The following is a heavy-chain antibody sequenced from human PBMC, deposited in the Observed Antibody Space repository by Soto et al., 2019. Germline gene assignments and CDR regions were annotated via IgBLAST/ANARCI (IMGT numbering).Heavy chain of an antibody. CDR2: ISYDGSNK. V-gene: IGHV3-30*18. CDR1: GFTFSTYG. D-gene: IGHD6-19*01. Sequence: ESGGGVVQPGRSLRLSCAASGFTFSTYGMHWVRQAPGKGLEWVAVISYDGSNKYYADSVKGRFTISRDNSKNTLYLQMNSLRAEDTAVYYCAKDGGSGGGWFDPWGQGTLVTVS. J-gene: IGHJ5*02. CDR3: AKDGGSGGGWFDP.